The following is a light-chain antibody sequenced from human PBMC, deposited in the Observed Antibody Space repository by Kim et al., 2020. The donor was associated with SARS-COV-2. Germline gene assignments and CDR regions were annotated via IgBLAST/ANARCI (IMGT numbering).Light chain of an antibody. Sequence: QSINICGTGTSSDVGSYNLVSWYQQHPGKAPKLMIYEGSKRPSGVSNRFSGSKSGNTASLTISGLQAEDEADYYCCSYAGSSTVVFGGGTQLTVL. CDR1: SSDVGSYNL. V-gene: IGLV2-23*01. CDR2: EGS. J-gene: IGLJ2*01. CDR3: CSYAGSSTVV.